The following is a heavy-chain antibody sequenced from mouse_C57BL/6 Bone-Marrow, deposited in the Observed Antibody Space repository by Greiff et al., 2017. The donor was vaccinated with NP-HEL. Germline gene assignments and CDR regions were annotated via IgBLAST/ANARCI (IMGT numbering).Heavy chain of an antibody. D-gene: IGHD1-1*01. V-gene: IGHV14-2*01. CDR1: GFNIKDYY. CDR2: IDPEDGET. Sequence: VQLKQSGAELVKPGASVKLSCTASGFNIKDYYMHWVKQRTEQGLEWIGRIDPEDGETKYAPKFQGKATIPADTSSTPAYLQLSSLTSEDTAVYYCARWGNYYGSSSHWYFDVWAQGPRSPSPQ. J-gene: IGHJ1*03. CDR3: ARWGNYYGSSSHWYFDV.